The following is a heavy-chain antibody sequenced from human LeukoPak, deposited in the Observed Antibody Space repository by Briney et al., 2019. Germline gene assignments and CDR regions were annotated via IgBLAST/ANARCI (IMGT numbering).Heavy chain of an antibody. Sequence: PSETLSLTCTVSGGSISSSTYYWGWIRPPPGKRLEWIGSISYSGSTYYNPSLKSRVSISVDTSNNHFSLRLTSVTAADTAVHYDASQRYYDPLTGYYDVWYFDNWGQGTLVTVSS. CDR3: ASQRYYDPLTGYYDVWYFDN. V-gene: IGHV4-39*01. D-gene: IGHD3-9*01. CDR1: GGSISSSTYY. CDR2: ISYSGST. J-gene: IGHJ4*02.